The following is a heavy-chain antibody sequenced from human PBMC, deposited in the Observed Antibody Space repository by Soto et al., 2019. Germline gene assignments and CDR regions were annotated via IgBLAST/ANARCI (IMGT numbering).Heavy chain of an antibody. Sequence: GGSLRLSCAASGFTFSNYGMHWVRQAPGKGLEWVTVISYDGRNKYYADSVKGRFTISRDNSKNTLYLQMSSLRPEDTAVYYCVKDGSSGWPYYYGMDVWGQGTTVTVSS. CDR3: VKDGSSGWPYYYGMDV. D-gene: IGHD6-19*01. CDR1: GFTFSNYG. CDR2: ISYDGRNK. V-gene: IGHV3-30*18. J-gene: IGHJ6*02.